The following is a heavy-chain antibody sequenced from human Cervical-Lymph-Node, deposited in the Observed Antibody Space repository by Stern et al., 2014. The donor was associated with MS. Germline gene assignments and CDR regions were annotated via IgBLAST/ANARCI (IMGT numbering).Heavy chain of an antibody. V-gene: IGHV1-69*06. CDR1: GG. CDR3: GGGGGDNWFDP. J-gene: IGHJ5*02. D-gene: IGHD3-16*01. CDR2: IIPFVGTA. Sequence: VQLVQSGADVKKPGSSVRVSCKASGGISWLRQAPGQGLEWMGGIIPFVGTANYAQKFQGRLTIIADTSTNPTSRKLTSWRSAATAVYYCGGGGGDNWFDPWGQGTLVSVSS.